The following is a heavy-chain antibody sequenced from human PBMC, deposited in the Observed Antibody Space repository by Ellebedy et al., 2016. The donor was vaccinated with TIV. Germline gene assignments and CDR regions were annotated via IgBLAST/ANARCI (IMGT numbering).Heavy chain of an antibody. J-gene: IGHJ4*02. D-gene: IGHD3-3*01. Sequence: GESLKISCAASGCIFRKYGMQWVRQAPGKGLEWVAGISYDGRNKNYADSVKGRFTISRNNSKNTRYLPINSLRAEDTAVYYCARGPYDCSIGFDLWGQGTLVTVSS. CDR1: GCIFRKYG. V-gene: IGHV3-30*03. CDR2: ISYDGRNK. CDR3: ARGPYDCSIGFDL.